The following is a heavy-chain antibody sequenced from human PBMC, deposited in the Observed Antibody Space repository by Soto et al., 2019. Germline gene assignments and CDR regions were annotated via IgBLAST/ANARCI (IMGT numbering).Heavy chain of an antibody. Sequence: SETLSLTCTVSGGSIRSGGYYWSWIRQNPRKGLEWIGYIYYSGSTYYNPSLKSRVTISVDTSKNQFSLMLSSVTAADTAVYFCSRIPGSFGSGSENWFGHWGQGTLVTVSS. CDR2: IYYSGST. J-gene: IGHJ5*02. CDR3: SRIPGSFGSGSENWFGH. D-gene: IGHD3-10*01. V-gene: IGHV4-31*03. CDR1: GGSIRSGGYY.